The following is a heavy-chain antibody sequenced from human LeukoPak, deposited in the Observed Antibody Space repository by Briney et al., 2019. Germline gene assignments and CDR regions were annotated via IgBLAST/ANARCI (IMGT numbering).Heavy chain of an antibody. CDR2: IYYSGST. Sequence: PSETLSLTCTVSGGSISSYYWSWIRQPPGKGLEWIGYIYYSGSTNYNPSLKSPVTISVDTSKNQFSLKLSSVTAADTAVYDCARYSGSYLSFDYWGQGTLVTVSS. CDR1: GGSISSYY. D-gene: IGHD1-26*01. J-gene: IGHJ4*02. V-gene: IGHV4-59*01. CDR3: ARYSGSYLSFDY.